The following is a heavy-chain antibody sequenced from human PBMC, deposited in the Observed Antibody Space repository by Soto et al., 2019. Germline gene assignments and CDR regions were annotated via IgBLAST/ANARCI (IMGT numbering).Heavy chain of an antibody. V-gene: IGHV3-15*07. CDR1: GGSFSNYY. J-gene: IGHJ6*02. CDR2: IKSKTDGGTT. CDR3: TTGYSSGWYPYYYYGMDV. Sequence: PSETLSLTCAIYGGSFSNYYWNWIRQPPGKGLEWVGRIKSKTDGGTTDYAAPVKGRFTISRDDSKNTLYLQMNSLKTEDTAVYYCTTGYSSGWYPYYYYGMDVWGQGTTVTVSS. D-gene: IGHD6-19*01.